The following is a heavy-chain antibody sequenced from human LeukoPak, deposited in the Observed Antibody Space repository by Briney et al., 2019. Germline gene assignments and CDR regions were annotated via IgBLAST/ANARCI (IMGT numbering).Heavy chain of an antibody. CDR2: ISYDGSNK. D-gene: IGHD1-26*01. Sequence: GGSLRLSCAASGFTFSSYAMHWVRQAPGKGLEWVTVISYDGSNKYYADSVKGRFTISRDNSKNTLYLQMNSLRAEDTAVYYCARPPIVGASALDYWGQGTLVTVSS. V-gene: IGHV3-30-3*01. J-gene: IGHJ4*02. CDR1: GFTFSSYA. CDR3: ARPPIVGASALDY.